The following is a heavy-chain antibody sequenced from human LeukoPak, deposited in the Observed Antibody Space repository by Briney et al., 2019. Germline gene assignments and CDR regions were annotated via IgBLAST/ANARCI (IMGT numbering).Heavy chain of an antibody. J-gene: IGHJ4*02. CDR1: GGSISNGNW. Sequence: SGTLSLTCVVSGGSISNGNWWSWVRQSPGKGLEWIGEIYRSGSTNYNPSLRSRVTISVDTSKNQFSLKLTSVTVADTALYYCARGYSSSSYYFEYWGQGILVTVSS. V-gene: IGHV4-4*02. CDR3: ARGYSSSSYYFEY. CDR2: IYRSGST. D-gene: IGHD6-6*01.